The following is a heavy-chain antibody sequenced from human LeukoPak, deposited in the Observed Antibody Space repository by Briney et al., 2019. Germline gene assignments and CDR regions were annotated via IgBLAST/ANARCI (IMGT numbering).Heavy chain of an antibody. CDR1: GGSISSSSYY. CDR3: ARATAASGAFDI. V-gene: IGHV4-39*01. D-gene: IGHD6-25*01. J-gene: IGHJ3*02. CDR2: IYYSGST. Sequence: PSGTLSLTCAVSGGSISSSSYYWGWIRQPPGKGLEWIGSIYYSGSTYYNPSLKSRVTISVDTSKNQFSLKLSSVTAADTAVYYCARATAASGAFDIWGQGTMVTVSS.